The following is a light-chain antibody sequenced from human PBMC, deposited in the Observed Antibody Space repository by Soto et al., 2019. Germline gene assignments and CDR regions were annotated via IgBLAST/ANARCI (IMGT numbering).Light chain of an antibody. CDR1: QAVNTR. CDR3: QQRTRWPMT. Sequence: EIVLTQSPATLSSFPGDRVTLSFSASQAVNTRLAWYQHRPGQAPRLLIYLASNRAAGVPARFSGSGSGTDYTLTISSLEPEDFAVYYCQQRTRWPMTFGQGTRLEIK. J-gene: IGKJ5*01. V-gene: IGKV3D-11*01. CDR2: LAS.